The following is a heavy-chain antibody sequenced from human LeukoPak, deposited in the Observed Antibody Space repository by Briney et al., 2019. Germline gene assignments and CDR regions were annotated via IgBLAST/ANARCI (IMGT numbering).Heavy chain of an antibody. CDR1: GFTFSTYA. V-gene: IGHV3-23*01. D-gene: IGHD1-26*01. J-gene: IGHJ4*02. Sequence: GGSLRLSCAASGFTFSTYAMTWVRQAPGQGLEWVSGISGSGDNTYYADSVRGRFTISRDKSKSTVYLQMNSLGVEDTAIYYCARGGKLGAPTYFFDYWGQGTLVTVSS. CDR3: ARGGKLGAPTYFFDY. CDR2: ISGSGDNT.